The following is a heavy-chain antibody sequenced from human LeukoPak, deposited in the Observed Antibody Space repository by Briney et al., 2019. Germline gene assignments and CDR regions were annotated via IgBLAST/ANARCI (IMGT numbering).Heavy chain of an antibody. D-gene: IGHD6-13*01. CDR2: IYHSGST. CDR1: GGSLSSGGYS. V-gene: IGHV4-30-2*01. CDR3: ARVVAAAGTFIWFDP. Sequence: SETQSLTCAVSGGSLSSGGYSWSWIRQPPGKGLEWMGYIYHSGSTYYNPSLKSRVTISVDRSKNQFSLKLSSVTAADTAVYYCARVVAAAGTFIWFDPWGQGTLVTVSS. J-gene: IGHJ5*02.